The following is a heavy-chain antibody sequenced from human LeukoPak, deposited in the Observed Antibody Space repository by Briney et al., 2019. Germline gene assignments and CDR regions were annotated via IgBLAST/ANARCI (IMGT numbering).Heavy chain of an antibody. J-gene: IGHJ5*02. CDR1: GGSFSGYY. V-gene: IGHV4-34*01. CDR3: ARGRAAMYYDILTGHGKHRNWFDP. D-gene: IGHD3-9*01. CDR2: INHSGST. Sequence: SETLSLTCAVYGGSFSGYYWSWIRQPPGKGLEWIGEINHSGSTNYNPSLKSRVTIPVDTSKNQFSLKLSSVTAADTAVYYCARGRAAMYYDILTGHGKHRNWFDPWGQGTLVTVSS.